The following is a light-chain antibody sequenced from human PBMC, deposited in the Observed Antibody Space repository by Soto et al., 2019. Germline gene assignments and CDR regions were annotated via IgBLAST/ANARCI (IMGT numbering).Light chain of an antibody. CDR3: ISYTRSTAYV. J-gene: IGLJ1*01. V-gene: IGLV2-14*01. CDR1: SGDVGGYNY. Sequence: QSALTHAACGSGSPGQSITISWTGTSGDVGGYNYVSWYQLHPGKAPKLILYEVTNRPSGVSDRFSGSKSGNTASLTISGLQAEAEADHYCISYTRSTAYVFASGTKAIV. CDR2: EVT.